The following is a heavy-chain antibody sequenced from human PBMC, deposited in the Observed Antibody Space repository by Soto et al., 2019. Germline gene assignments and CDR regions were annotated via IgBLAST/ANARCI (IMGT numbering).Heavy chain of an antibody. V-gene: IGHV1-18*04. Sequence: ASVKVSCKASGYTFTSYGISWVRQAPGQGLEWMGWISAYNGNTNYAQKLQGRVTMTTDTSTSTAYMELRSLRSDDTAVYYCARASSGYYLKYFQHWGQGTLVTVYS. CDR1: GYTFTSYG. J-gene: IGHJ1*01. D-gene: IGHD3-22*01. CDR2: ISAYNGNT. CDR3: ARASSGYYLKYFQH.